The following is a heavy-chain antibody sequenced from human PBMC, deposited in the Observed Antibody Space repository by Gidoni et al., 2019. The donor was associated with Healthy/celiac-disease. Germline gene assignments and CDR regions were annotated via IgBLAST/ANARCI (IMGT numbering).Heavy chain of an antibody. J-gene: IGHJ2*01. D-gene: IGHD6-19*01. CDR3: ASSPASYSSGDWYFDL. CDR1: GFTFSSSD. CDR2: IGTAGDT. V-gene: IGHV3-13*04. Sequence: EVQLVESGGGLVQPAGSLRLSCAASGFTFSSSDMPWVRQDTGKGLEWVSAIGTAGDTYYPGSVKGRFTISRENAKNSLYLQMNSLRAGDTAVYYCASSPASYSSGDWYFDLWGRGTLVTVSS.